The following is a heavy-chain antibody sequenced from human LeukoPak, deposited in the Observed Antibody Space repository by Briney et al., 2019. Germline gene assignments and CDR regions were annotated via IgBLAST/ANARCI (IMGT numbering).Heavy chain of an antibody. CDR3: ARGGRWGARRGYCSSTSCYGLERWFDP. D-gene: IGHD2-2*01. J-gene: IGHJ5*02. CDR2: INHSGST. Sequence: KPSETPSLTCAVYGGSFSGYYWSWIRQPPGKGLEWIGEINHSGSTNYNPSLKSRVTISVDTSKNQFSLKLSSVTAADTAVYYCARGGRWGARRGYCSSTSCYGLERWFDPWGQGTLVTVSS. CDR1: GGSFSGYY. V-gene: IGHV4-34*01.